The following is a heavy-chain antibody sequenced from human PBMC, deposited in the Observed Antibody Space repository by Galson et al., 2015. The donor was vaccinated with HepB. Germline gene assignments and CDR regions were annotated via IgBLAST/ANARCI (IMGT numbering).Heavy chain of an antibody. Sequence: SVKVSCKASGYTFTSYGISWVRQAPGQGLEWMGWISAYNGNTNYAQKLQGRVTMTTDTSTSTDYLELRSLRADDTAVYYCAIIVGATTRPFDYWGQGTLVTVSS. CDR1: GYTFTSYG. J-gene: IGHJ4*02. V-gene: IGHV1-18*01. CDR3: AIIVGATTRPFDY. CDR2: ISAYNGNT. D-gene: IGHD1-26*01.